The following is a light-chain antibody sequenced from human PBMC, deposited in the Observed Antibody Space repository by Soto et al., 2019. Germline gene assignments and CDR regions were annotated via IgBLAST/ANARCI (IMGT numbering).Light chain of an antibody. Sequence: DIVMTQSPDSLAVSLGERATINWKSSQSVLYSSNNKNYLAWYQQKPGQPPKLLIYWASTRESGVPDRFSGSWSGTDFTLTISSPQAEDVAVYYCQQYYSTSSITFGLGTRLEIK. CDR2: WAS. CDR1: QSVLYSSNNKNY. V-gene: IGKV4-1*01. CDR3: QQYYSTSSIT. J-gene: IGKJ5*01.